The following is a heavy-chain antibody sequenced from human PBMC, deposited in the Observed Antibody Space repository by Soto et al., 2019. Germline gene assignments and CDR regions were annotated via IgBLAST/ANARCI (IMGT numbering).Heavy chain of an antibody. V-gene: IGHV4-30-4*01. CDR3: ARVPSPFDYYYAMDV. J-gene: IGHJ6*02. CDR1: GDSISSGNKY. Sequence: PSETLSLTCTVSGDSISSGNKYWSWIRQAPGKGLESIGYIFSSGTTYYNPSLKSRLTMSLDTSQNQFSLRLASVTDADSAVYYCARVPSPFDYYYAMDVWGQGTTVTVSS. D-gene: IGHD3-16*01. CDR2: IFSSGTT.